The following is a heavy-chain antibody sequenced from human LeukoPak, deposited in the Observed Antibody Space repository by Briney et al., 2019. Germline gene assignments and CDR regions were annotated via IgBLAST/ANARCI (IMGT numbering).Heavy chain of an antibody. J-gene: IGHJ4*02. CDR3: FNDYGDDAPGY. CDR1: GFPFGDYA. CDR2: IKSKTDGGTT. Sequence: GRSLRLSCTTSGFPFGDYAMNWVRQAPGKGLEWVGRIKSKTDGGTTDYAAPVKGRFTISRDDSKNTLYLQMNSLKTEDTAVYYCFNDYGDDAPGYWGQGTLVTVSS. V-gene: IGHV3-15*07. D-gene: IGHD4-17*01.